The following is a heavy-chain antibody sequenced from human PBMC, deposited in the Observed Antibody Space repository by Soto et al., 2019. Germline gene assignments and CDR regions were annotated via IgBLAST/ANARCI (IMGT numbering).Heavy chain of an antibody. Sequence: SETLSLTCAVYGGSFSGYYWSWIRQPPGKGLEWIGEINHSGSTNYNPSLKSRVTISVDTSKNQFSLKLSSVTAADTAVYYCGRNRSVATIWGRRYYYYYMDVWGKGTTVTVSS. CDR3: GRNRSVATIWGRRYYYYYMDV. CDR2: INHSGST. V-gene: IGHV4-34*01. D-gene: IGHD5-12*01. J-gene: IGHJ6*03. CDR1: GGSFSGYY.